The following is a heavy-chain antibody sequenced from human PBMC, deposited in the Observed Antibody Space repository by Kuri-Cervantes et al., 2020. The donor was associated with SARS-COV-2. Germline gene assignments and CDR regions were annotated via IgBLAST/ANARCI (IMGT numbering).Heavy chain of an antibody. CDR3: ARLRSGWYNYFDY. D-gene: IGHD6-19*01. Sequence: SETLSLTCTVSGGSISSYYWSWIRQSPGKGLEWIGSIYYSGSTYYNPSLKSRVTISVDTSKNQFSLKLSSVTAADTAVYYCARLRSGWYNYFDYWGQGTLVTVSS. CDR1: GGSISSYY. V-gene: IGHV4-39*01. J-gene: IGHJ4*02. CDR2: IYYSGST.